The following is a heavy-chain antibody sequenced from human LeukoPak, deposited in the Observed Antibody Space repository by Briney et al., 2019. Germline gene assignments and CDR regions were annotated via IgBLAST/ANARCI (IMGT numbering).Heavy chain of an antibody. J-gene: IGHJ5*02. CDR2: IWYDGSNK. Sequence: GGSLRLSCAASGFTFSSYGMHWVRQAPGKGLEWVAVIWYDGSNKYYAESVKGRFTISRDNSKNTLYLQMNSLRAEDTAVYYCARDVVPAAIGWFDPWGQGTLVTVSS. CDR3: ARDVVPAAIGWFDP. CDR1: GFTFSSYG. D-gene: IGHD2-2*02. V-gene: IGHV3-33*01.